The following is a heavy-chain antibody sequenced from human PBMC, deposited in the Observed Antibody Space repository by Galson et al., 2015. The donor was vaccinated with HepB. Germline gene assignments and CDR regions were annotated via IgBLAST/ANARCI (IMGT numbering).Heavy chain of an antibody. J-gene: IGHJ4*02. D-gene: IGHD1-26*01. CDR2: INPNSGGT. V-gene: IGHV1-2*04. Sequence: SVKVSCKASGYIFTDYYMHWIRQAPGQGLEWMRWINPNSGGTNYAQKFKGWVTVTRDTSISTAYMELRRLTSDDTAVYYCARGTMGATDFWGQGTLVTVSS. CDR1: GYIFTDYY. CDR3: ARGTMGATDF.